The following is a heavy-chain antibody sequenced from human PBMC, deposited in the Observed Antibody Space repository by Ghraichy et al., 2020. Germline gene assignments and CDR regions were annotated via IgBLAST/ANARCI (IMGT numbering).Heavy chain of an antibody. CDR3: AKLAYCGGDCYFLDY. CDR1: GGSISSGGYY. J-gene: IGHJ4*02. Sequence: SETLSLTCTVSGGSISSGGYYWSWIRQHPGKGLEWIGYIYYSGSTYYNPSLKSRVTISVDTSKNQFSLKLSSVTAADTAVYYCAKLAYCGGDCYFLDYWGQGTLVTVSS. V-gene: IGHV4-31*03. D-gene: IGHD2-21*02. CDR2: IYYSGST.